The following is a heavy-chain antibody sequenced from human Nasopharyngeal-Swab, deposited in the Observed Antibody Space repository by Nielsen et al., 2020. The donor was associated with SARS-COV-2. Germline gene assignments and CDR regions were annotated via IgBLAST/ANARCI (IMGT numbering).Heavy chain of an antibody. J-gene: IGHJ4*02. D-gene: IGHD1-26*01. V-gene: IGHV4-31*03. Sequence: SETLSLTCTVSGASITSGGYYWSWIRHLPGRGLEWIGYIDYSGNTFYNPSLKSRVTMSADTSENQFSLNLNSVTAADTAVYYGAGGWAGHYFDYWGQGTLVTVSS. CDR3: AGGWAGHYFDY. CDR2: IDYSGNT. CDR1: GASITSGGYY.